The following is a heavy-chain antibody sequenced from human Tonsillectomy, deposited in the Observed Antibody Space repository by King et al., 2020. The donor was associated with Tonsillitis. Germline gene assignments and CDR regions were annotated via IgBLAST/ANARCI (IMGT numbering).Heavy chain of an antibody. V-gene: IGHV3-33*05. D-gene: IGHD6-19*01. CDR1: GFPFSGYG. J-gene: IGHJ4*02. CDR2: ISFDGRSK. Sequence: VQLVESGGGVVQPGRSLRLSCAASGFPFSGYGMHWVRQAPGKGLEWVAVISFDGRSKYADSVKGRFAISRDNSNNTLYLQMNNLRAEDTAIYYCARERLYDSGWGIDYWGQGTLVTVSS. CDR3: ARERLYDSGWGIDY.